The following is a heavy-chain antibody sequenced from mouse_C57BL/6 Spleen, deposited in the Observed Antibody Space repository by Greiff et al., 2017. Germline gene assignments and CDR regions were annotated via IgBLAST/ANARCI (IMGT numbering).Heavy chain of an antibody. J-gene: IGHJ2*01. CDR3: ANGITTVVFDY. Sequence: VQLQQPGAELVKPGASVKLSCTASGYTFTSYWMPWVKQRPGRGLAWIGRIDPNSGGTKYNAKFKSKATLTVDKPSSTAYMQLSSLTSEDSAVYYCANGITTVVFDYWGQGTTLTVAS. CDR1: GYTFTSYW. CDR2: IDPNSGGT. D-gene: IGHD1-1*01. V-gene: IGHV1-72*01.